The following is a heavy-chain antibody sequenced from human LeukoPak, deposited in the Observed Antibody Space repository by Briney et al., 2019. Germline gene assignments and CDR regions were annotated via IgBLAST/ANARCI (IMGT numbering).Heavy chain of an antibody. V-gene: IGHV3-30*04. CDR1: GFTFSSYA. D-gene: IGHD3-22*01. CDR3: AKGPFSYYDSSGYNYYDL. Sequence: PGGSLRLSCAASGFTFSSYAMHWVRQAPGKGLEWVALISYDGSNKYYADSVKARFIISRDNSKNTVYLQMNSLRADDTAVYYCAKGPFSYYDSSGYNYYDLWGQGTLVTVSS. CDR2: ISYDGSNK. J-gene: IGHJ4*02.